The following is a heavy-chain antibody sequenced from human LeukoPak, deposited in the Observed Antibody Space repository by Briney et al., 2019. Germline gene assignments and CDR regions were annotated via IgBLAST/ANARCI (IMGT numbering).Heavy chain of an antibody. CDR3: ARVRGIQLWPRRDSQAAFDI. Sequence: SETLSLTCTVSGGSISSYYWSWIRQPPGKGLEWIGYTYYSGSTNYNPSLKSRVTISVDTSKNQFSLKLSSVTAADTAVYYCARVRGIQLWPRRDSQAAFDIWGQGTMVTVSS. V-gene: IGHV4-59*01. D-gene: IGHD5-18*01. CDR1: GGSISSYY. CDR2: TYYSGST. J-gene: IGHJ3*02.